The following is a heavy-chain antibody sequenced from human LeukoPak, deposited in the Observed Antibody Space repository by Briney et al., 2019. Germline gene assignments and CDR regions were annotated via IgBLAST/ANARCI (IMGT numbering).Heavy chain of an antibody. CDR3: ARVALEWELPHFDY. J-gene: IGHJ4*02. CDR2: IYYSGST. CDR1: GGSISSYY. D-gene: IGHD1-26*01. V-gene: IGHV4-59*01. Sequence: SETLSLTCTVSGGSISSYYWSWIRQSPGKGLEWIGYIYYSGSTNYNPSLKSRVTISVDTSKNQFSLKLSSVTAADTAVYYCARVALEWELPHFDYWGQGTLVTVSS.